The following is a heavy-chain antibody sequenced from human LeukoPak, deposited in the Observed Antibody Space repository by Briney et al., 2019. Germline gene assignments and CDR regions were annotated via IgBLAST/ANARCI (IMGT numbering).Heavy chain of an antibody. CDR3: AREALLDV. V-gene: IGHV3-33*01. J-gene: IGHJ6*02. CDR2: IWYDGSNK. Sequence: GRSLRLSCAASGFTFSSYGMPWVRQAPGKGLEWVAVIWYDGSNKYYADSVKGRFTISRDNSKNTLYLQMNSLRAEDTAVYYCAREALLDVWGQGTRSPSP. CDR1: GFTFSSYG.